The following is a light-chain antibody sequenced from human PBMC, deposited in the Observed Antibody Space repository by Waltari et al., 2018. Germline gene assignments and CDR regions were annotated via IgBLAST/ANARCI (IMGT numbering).Light chain of an antibody. CDR3: QTGGHGTWV. Sequence: QLVLTQSPSASASLGASIKLTCTLSSGHSSNVIAWLQQQPEKGPRYLVKVYSDGSHSRGNEIPVRFSGSSSGAGRYLTISSLQSEDGADYYCQTGGHGTWVFGGGTRLTVL. V-gene: IGLV4-69*01. J-gene: IGLJ3*02. CDR1: SGHSSNV. CDR2: VYSDGSH.